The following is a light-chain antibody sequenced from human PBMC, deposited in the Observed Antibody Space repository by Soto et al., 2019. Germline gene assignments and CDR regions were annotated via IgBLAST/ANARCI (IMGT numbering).Light chain of an antibody. V-gene: IGKV3-20*01. J-gene: IGKJ1*01. CDR2: GEX. CDR3: QQYGSSPTWT. CDR1: QRLSSSY. Sequence: IALTHSAGTLSLSPGESATLSCRASQRLSSSYLAGYEQKPGQAPRLLXXGEXSRATGIPDRFSGSGSGTDLTLTISRLEPEDFAVYYCQQYGSSPTWTFGQGTKVDIK.